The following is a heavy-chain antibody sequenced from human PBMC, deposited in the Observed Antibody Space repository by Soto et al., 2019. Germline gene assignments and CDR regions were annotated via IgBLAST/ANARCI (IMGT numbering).Heavy chain of an antibody. CDR2: IYYSGST. V-gene: IGHV4-59*08. CDR1: GGSTSSYY. CDR3: ASYPIENIFYAFDI. Sequence: SETLSLTCTVSGGSTSSYYWSWIRQPPGKGLEWIGYIYYSGSTNYNPSLKSRVTISVDTSKNQFSLKLSSVTAADTAVYYCASYPIENIFYAFDIWGQGTMVTVSS. J-gene: IGHJ3*02.